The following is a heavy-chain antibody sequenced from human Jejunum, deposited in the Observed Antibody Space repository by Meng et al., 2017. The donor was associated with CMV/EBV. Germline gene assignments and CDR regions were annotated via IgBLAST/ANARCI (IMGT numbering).Heavy chain of an antibody. D-gene: IGHD3-16*01. CDR3: VAYNWHATDY. V-gene: IGHV3-74*01. CDR1: GFSFTGYY. Sequence: SGVASGFSFTGYYMYWVRQVPEKGLVWVSRIKPDGTGAVYADSVRGRFTISRDNAKNTLYLQMNSLRAEDAAMYYCVAYNWHATDYWGQGTLVTVSS. CDR2: IKPDGTGA. J-gene: IGHJ4*02.